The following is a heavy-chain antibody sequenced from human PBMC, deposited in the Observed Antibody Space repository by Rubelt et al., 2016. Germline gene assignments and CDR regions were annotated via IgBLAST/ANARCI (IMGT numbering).Heavy chain of an antibody. J-gene: IGHJ3*02. V-gene: IGHV4-59*01. Sequence: QVQLQESGPGLVKPSETLSLTCTVSGGSISSYYWSWIRQPPGKGLEWIGYIYYSGSTNYNPSLKHRVTISVDTSKNQFSLKRSSGPAADTAVYYCATSYRTTGYGAFDIWGQGTTVIVSS. CDR1: GGSISSYY. CDR3: ATSYRTTGYGAFDI. D-gene: IGHD2-8*01. CDR2: IYYSGST.